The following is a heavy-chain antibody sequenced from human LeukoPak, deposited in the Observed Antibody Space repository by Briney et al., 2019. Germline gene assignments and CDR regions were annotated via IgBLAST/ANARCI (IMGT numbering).Heavy chain of an antibody. CDR3: AKGPRGGSYYGDWFDL. D-gene: IGHD1-26*01. V-gene: IGHV3-9*01. CDR2: ISWNSGSI. Sequence: GGSLRLSCAASGFTFDDYAMHWVRQAPGKGLEWVSGISWNSGSIGYADSVKGRFTISRDNAKNSLYLQMNSLRAEDTALYYCAKGPRGGSYYGDWFDLWGQGTLVTVSS. CDR1: GFTFDDYA. J-gene: IGHJ5*02.